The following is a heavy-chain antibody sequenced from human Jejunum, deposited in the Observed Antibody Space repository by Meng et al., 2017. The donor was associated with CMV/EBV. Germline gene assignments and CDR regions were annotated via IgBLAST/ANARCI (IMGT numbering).Heavy chain of an antibody. CDR2: ISGSSSYI. CDR1: FSSSS. Sequence: FSSSSMSWVRPAPGKGLEWVASISGSSSYIYYAASVRGRFTISRDAAKNSLYLQMNSLSAEDTAVYYCARDLYKYGTMSLSAMDVWGQGTTVTVSS. CDR3: ARDLYKYGTMSLSAMDV. J-gene: IGHJ6*02. D-gene: IGHD5-18*01. V-gene: IGHV3-21*01.